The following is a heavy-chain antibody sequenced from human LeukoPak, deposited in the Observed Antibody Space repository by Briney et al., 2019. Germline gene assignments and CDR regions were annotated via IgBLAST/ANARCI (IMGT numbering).Heavy chain of an antibody. J-gene: IGHJ4*02. V-gene: IGHV3-7*01. CDR2: IKQDGSER. CDR1: GFTFTKYW. D-gene: IGHD3-3*01. CDR3: ARENWAPYD. Sequence: GGSLRLSCAASGFTFTKYWMTWVRQAPGKGLEWVANIKQDGSERNYVDTVKGRFIISRDNAKNLLYLQMNSLRAEDTAVCYCARENWAPYDWGQGTLVTVSS.